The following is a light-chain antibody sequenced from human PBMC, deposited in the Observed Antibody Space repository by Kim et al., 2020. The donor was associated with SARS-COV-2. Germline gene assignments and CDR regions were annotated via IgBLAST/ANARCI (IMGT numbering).Light chain of an antibody. J-gene: IGKJ2*01. CDR2: EAS. V-gene: IGKV3-11*01. Sequence: LPPGERATLACRVSQSVRIYLAWYQQKSGQTPRLLIYEASKRATGIPARFSGSGSGTDFTLTISSLEPEDSAVYYCQERNKWPDTFGQGTKLEIK. CDR3: QERNKWPDT. CDR1: QSVRIY.